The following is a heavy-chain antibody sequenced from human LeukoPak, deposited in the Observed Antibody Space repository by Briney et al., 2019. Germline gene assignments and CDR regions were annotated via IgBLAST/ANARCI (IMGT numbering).Heavy chain of an antibody. CDR1: GYSITSTY. CDR3: AQLLLDY. CDR2: ISGSGGST. D-gene: IGHD2-15*01. J-gene: IGHJ4*02. Sequence: HPSETLSLTCAVSGYSITSTYWWGWIRQTPGKGLEWVSAISGSGGSTYYADSVKGRFTISRDNSKNTLYLQMNSLRAEDTAVYYCAQLLLDYWGQGTLVTVSS. V-gene: IGHV3-23*01.